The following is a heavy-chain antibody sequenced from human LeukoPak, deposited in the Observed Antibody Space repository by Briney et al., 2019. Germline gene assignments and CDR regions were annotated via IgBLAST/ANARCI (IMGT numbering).Heavy chain of an antibody. D-gene: IGHD3-22*01. CDR2: INPNSGGT. Sequence: ASVKVSCKASGYTFTGYYMHWVRQAPGQGLEWMGWINPNSGGTNYAQKFQGRVTMTRDTSISTAYMELSRLRSDDTAVYYCARDAPSSGFAYFDYWGQGTLVTVSS. J-gene: IGHJ4*02. CDR3: ARDAPSSGFAYFDY. V-gene: IGHV1-2*02. CDR1: GYTFTGYY.